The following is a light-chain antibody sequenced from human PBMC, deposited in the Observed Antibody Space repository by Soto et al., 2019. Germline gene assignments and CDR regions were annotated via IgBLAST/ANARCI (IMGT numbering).Light chain of an antibody. V-gene: IGKV1-6*02. CDR2: GAS. J-gene: IGKJ1*01. CDR3: LQDFKYPRT. CDR1: QGIRND. Sequence: IQMTQSPCSLYASVGDRVTITCRASQGIRNDLAWYQQKPGKAPKLLIYGASTLQSGVPSRFSGSYAGTDFTLTIGSLQPEDFATYYCLQDFKYPRTFGQGTKV.